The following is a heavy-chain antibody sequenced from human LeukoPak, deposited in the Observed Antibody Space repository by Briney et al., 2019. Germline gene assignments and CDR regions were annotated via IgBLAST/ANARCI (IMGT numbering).Heavy chain of an antibody. V-gene: IGHV3-53*01. CDR2: IYIGGST. D-gene: IGHD1-26*01. CDR3: ARCKLGSHFDY. Sequence: PGGSLRLSCTASALTFTNTYMRWVRQAPGMGLEWVSVIYIGGSTYYADSVKGRFTISRDSSENTVYLQMTSLRRDDTAVYYCARCKLGSHFDYWGQGTLVTVSS. CDR1: ALTFTNTY. J-gene: IGHJ4*02.